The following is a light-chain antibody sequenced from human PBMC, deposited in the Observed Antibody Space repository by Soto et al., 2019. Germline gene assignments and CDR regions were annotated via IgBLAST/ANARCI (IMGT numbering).Light chain of an antibody. J-gene: IGKJ2*01. CDR2: WAS. V-gene: IGKV4-1*01. Sequence: DIAMTQSPDSLAVSLGARATINCKSSQSVLYSSNNKNYLAWYQQRPGQPPKLLIYWASTRESGVPDRFSGSGSGTDFTLTITSLQAEDVAVYYCQQYESTPPTFGQGTKLEIK. CDR3: QQYESTPPT. CDR1: QSVLYSSNNKNY.